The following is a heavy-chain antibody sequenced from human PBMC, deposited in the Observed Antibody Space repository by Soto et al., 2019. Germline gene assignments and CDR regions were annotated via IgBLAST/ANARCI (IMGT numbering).Heavy chain of an antibody. V-gene: IGHV4-31*03. J-gene: IGHJ4*02. D-gene: IGHD3-3*01. CDR2: IYYSGST. CDR3: ARDSYDFWSGYPEPNFDY. Sequence: QVQLQESGPGLVKPSQTLSLTCTVSGGSISSGGYYWSWIRQHPGKGLEWIGYIYYSGSTYYNPYLKSRVTISVDTSKNQFSLKLSSVTAADTAVYYCARDSYDFWSGYPEPNFDYWGQGTLVTVSS. CDR1: GGSISSGGYY.